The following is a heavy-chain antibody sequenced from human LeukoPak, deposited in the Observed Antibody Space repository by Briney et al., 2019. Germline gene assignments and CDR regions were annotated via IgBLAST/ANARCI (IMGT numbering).Heavy chain of an antibody. J-gene: IGHJ4*02. CDR3: ARAGYGDSDFDY. V-gene: IGHV4-38-2*02. CDR2: IYHSGNT. Sequence: PSETLSLTCTVSGYSISTAYYWGWIRQPPGKGLEWIGSIYHSGNTYYNPSLKSRVTISVDTSKNQFSLKLNSVTAADTAVYYCARAGYGDSDFDYWGQGTLVTVSS. D-gene: IGHD4-17*01. CDR1: GYSISTAYY.